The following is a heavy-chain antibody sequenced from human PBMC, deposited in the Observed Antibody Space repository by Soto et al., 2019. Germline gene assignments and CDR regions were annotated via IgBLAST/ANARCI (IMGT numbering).Heavy chain of an antibody. D-gene: IGHD6-6*01. V-gene: IGHV3-23*01. Sequence: EVQLLESGGGLVQPGGSLRLSCAASGFTFNFYAMSWVRQAPGKGLEWVSAISTSGGSTYYADSVKGRFTISRDNSNNTLYLQMNSLRAEDTAVYYCAKDGEYQLLYYYYYMDVWGKGTTVTVSS. CDR1: GFTFNFYA. J-gene: IGHJ6*03. CDR2: ISTSGGST. CDR3: AKDGEYQLLYYYYYMDV.